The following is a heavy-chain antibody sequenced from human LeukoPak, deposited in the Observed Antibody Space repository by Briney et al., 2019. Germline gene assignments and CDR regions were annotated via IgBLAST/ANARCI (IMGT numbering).Heavy chain of an antibody. J-gene: IGHJ5*02. CDR2: IYYSGGT. V-gene: IGHV4-59*08. CDR3: ARRTGMKVAGGNWFDP. CDR1: GDSISSYY. Sequence: SETLSLTCTVSGDSISSYYWNWIRQPPGKGLEWIGYIYYSGGTNYNPSLQSRVTISLDTSKNQFSLRLSSVTAADTAVYYCARRTGMKVAGGNWFDPWGQGTLVTVSS. D-gene: IGHD6-19*01.